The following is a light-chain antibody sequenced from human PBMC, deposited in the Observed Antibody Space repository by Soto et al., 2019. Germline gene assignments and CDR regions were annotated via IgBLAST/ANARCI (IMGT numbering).Light chain of an antibody. CDR2: GAS. Sequence: EIVMTQSPATLSVFPGESAPLSCRASQSVSSNLAWYQQKPGQAPRLLIYGASARATGIPARFSGSGSGTEFTLTISSLQSEDFAVYFCQQYNNWPRTFGQGTKVDIK. CDR3: QQYNNWPRT. V-gene: IGKV3-15*01. CDR1: QSVSSN. J-gene: IGKJ1*01.